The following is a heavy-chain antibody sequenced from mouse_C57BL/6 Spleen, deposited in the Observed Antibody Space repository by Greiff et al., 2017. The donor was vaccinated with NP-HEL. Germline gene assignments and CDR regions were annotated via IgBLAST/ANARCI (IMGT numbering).Heavy chain of an antibody. D-gene: IGHD2-3*01. CDR3: TRGGRAYDYFDY. Sequence: EVKLMESGEGLVKPGGSLKLSCAASGFTFSSYAMSWVRQTPEKRLEWVAYISSGGDYIYYADTVKGRFTISRDNARNTLYLQMSSLKSEDTAMYYCTRGGRAYDYFDYWGQGTTLTVSS. CDR2: ISSGGDYI. J-gene: IGHJ2*01. V-gene: IGHV5-9-1*02. CDR1: GFTFSSYA.